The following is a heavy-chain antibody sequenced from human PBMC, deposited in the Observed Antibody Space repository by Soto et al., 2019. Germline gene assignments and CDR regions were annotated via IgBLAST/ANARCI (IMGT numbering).Heavy chain of an antibody. CDR3: AADSGPHIPWFGERVSGAFDI. V-gene: IGHV1-58*02. CDR1: GFTFTSSA. CDR2: IVVGSGNT. Sequence: MSRASVKVSCKASGFTFTSSAMQWVRQARGQRLEWIGWIVVGSGNTNYAQKFQERVTITRDMSTSTAYMELSSLRSEDTAVYYCAADSGPHIPWFGERVSGAFDIWGQGTMVTVSS. D-gene: IGHD3-10*01. J-gene: IGHJ3*02.